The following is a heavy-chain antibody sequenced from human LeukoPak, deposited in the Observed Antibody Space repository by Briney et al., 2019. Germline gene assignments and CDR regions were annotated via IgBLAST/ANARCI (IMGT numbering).Heavy chain of an antibody. CDR2: IGYDGGDQ. CDR1: GFTFSAYG. CDR3: AKDSTYYVLNYYPYMDV. Sequence: GGSLRLSCAASGFTFSAYGMHWVRQAPGKGLEWVAFIGYDGGDQHFGDSVKGRFTISRDNSKNTLYLHMNILRPEDTAVYFCAKDSTYYVLNYYPYMDVWGKGATVTVSS. D-gene: IGHD3-10*02. J-gene: IGHJ6*03. V-gene: IGHV3-30*02.